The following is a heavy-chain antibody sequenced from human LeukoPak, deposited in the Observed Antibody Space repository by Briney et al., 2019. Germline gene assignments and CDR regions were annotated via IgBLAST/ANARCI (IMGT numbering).Heavy chain of an antibody. Sequence: PSETLSLTCTVSGGSISSSSYYWGWIRQPPGKGLEWIGSIYYSGSTYYNPSLKSRVTISVDTSKNQFSRKLSSVTAADTAVYYCARERSGSSPHAFDIWGQGTMVTVSS. V-gene: IGHV4-39*02. CDR1: GGSISSSSYY. CDR3: ARERSGSSPHAFDI. J-gene: IGHJ3*02. CDR2: IYYSGST. D-gene: IGHD1-26*01.